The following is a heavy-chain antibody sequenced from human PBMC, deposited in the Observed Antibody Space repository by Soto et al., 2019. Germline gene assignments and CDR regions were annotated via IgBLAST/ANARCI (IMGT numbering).Heavy chain of an antibody. J-gene: IGHJ6*02. D-gene: IGHD6-13*01. CDR1: GFSFSNYA. CDR3: ASSSIYYGIEL. Sequence: PGGSLRLSCAASGFSFSNYAMSWVRQAPGKGLEWVSGITAGGDYTYYADSVKGRLTTSRDNSRNTVFLQINSLSPDDTAVYYYASSSIYYGIELWGQGTTVTVSS. V-gene: IGHV3-23*01. CDR2: ITAGGDYT.